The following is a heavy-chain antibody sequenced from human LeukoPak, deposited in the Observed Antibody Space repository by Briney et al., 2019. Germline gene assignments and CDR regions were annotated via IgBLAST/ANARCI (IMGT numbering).Heavy chain of an antibody. V-gene: IGHV4-34*01. CDR3: ARADYDFWSVYFY. CDR2: INHSGST. CDR1: GGSFSGYY. Sequence: PSETLSLTCAVYGGSFSGYYWSWVRQAPGKGLEWVGEINHSGSTNYNPSLKSRVTISVDTSKNQFSLKLSSVTAADTAVYYCARADYDFWSVYFYWGQGLLVTVSS. D-gene: IGHD3-3*01. J-gene: IGHJ4*02.